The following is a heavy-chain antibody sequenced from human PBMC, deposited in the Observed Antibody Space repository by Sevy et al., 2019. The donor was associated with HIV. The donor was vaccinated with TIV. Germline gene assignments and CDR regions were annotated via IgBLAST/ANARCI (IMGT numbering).Heavy chain of an antibody. CDR1: GFTVSSNY. Sequence: GGSLRLSCAASGFTVSSNYMSWVRQAPGKGLEWVSVIYSGGSTYYADSVKGRFTISRDNSKNTLYLQMNSLRAEDTDVYYCARNWWFGESGYFDYWGQGTLVTVSS. CDR2: IYSGGST. J-gene: IGHJ4*02. CDR3: ARNWWFGESGYFDY. V-gene: IGHV3-53*01. D-gene: IGHD3-10*01.